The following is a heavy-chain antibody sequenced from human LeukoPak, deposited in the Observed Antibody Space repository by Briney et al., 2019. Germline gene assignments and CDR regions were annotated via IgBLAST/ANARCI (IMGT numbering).Heavy chain of an antibody. V-gene: IGHV4-4*02. CDR3: ASSPPSSSWYQAVYYYYGMDV. J-gene: IGHJ6*02. CDR1: GGSISSINW. D-gene: IGHD6-13*01. Sequence: SGTLSLTCVVSGGSISSINWWSWVRRPPGKGLEGIGAIYHSGSSNYNPSRKSRVTISVDESKNQFCLKLSSVAAADTAVYYCASSPPSSSWYQAVYYYYGMDVWGQGTTVTVSS. CDR2: IYHSGSS.